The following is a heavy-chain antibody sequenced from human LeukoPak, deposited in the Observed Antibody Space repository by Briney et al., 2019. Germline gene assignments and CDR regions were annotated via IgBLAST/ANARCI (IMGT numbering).Heavy chain of an antibody. Sequence: GGSLRLSCTASGFSFSTYWMSWVRQAPGKGLEWVAHINHDGAEKKYVDSVKGRFTISRDNAKNSLYLQMTTLRAEDTAVYYCVGDPGDYWGQGTLVSVSS. V-gene: IGHV3-7*01. CDR3: VGDPGDY. J-gene: IGHJ4*02. CDR2: INHDGAEK. CDR1: GFSFSTYW.